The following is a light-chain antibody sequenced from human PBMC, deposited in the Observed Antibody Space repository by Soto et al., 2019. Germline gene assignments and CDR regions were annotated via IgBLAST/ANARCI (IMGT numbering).Light chain of an antibody. CDR3: QQYGSSPPVT. CDR1: QSISTY. Sequence: EIVFTQSPATLSLSPGERATLSCRASQSISTYLAWYQQKPGQAPRLLIYGASSRANGIPDRFSGSGSGTDLTLTISRLEPEDFAVYYCQQYGSSPPVTFGGGTKVDIK. CDR2: GAS. V-gene: IGKV3-20*01. J-gene: IGKJ4*01.